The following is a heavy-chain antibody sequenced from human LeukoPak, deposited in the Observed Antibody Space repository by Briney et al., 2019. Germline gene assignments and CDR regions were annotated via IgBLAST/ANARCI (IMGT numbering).Heavy chain of an antibody. CDR3: ARAAYSSGWSLDY. J-gene: IGHJ4*02. D-gene: IGHD6-19*01. V-gene: IGHV4-38-2*02. CDR2: IYHSGST. Sequence: SETLSLTCTVSGYSISNGYYWGWIRQPPGKGLEWIGSIYHSGSTYYNPSLKSRVTISVDTSKNQFSLKLSSVTAADTAVYYCARAAYSSGWSLDYWGQGTLVTVSS. CDR1: GYSISNGYY.